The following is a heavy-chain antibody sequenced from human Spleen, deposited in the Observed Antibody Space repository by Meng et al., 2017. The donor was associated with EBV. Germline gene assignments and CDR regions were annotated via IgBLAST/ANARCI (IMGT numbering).Heavy chain of an antibody. J-gene: IGHJ4*02. Sequence: QVQLQQWGAGLLKPSETLSLTCAVYSGSVSGYYWSWIRQSPGKGLEWIGEITHTKSTNYNPFLKSRVTISIDTSTNRFSLKLSSVTAADTAVYYCARGYPLITIWGQGALVTVSS. D-gene: IGHD1-1*01. CDR1: SGSVSGYY. CDR3: ARGYPLITI. CDR2: ITHTKST. V-gene: IGHV4-34*01.